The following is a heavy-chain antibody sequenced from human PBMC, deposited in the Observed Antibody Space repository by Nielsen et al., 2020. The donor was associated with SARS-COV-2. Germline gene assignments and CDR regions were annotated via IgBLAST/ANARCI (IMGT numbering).Heavy chain of an antibody. J-gene: IGHJ6*02. V-gene: IGHV1-18*01. Sequence: ASVKVSCKASGYTFTSYGISWVRQAPGQGLEWMGWISAYNGNTNYAQKLQGRVTMTTDTSTSTAYMELRSLRSDDTAVYYCAGIAAAGEYSSGPMGGMDVWGQGTTVTVSS. CDR1: GYTFTSYG. CDR2: ISAYNGNT. D-gene: IGHD6-13*01. CDR3: AGIAAAGEYSSGPMGGMDV.